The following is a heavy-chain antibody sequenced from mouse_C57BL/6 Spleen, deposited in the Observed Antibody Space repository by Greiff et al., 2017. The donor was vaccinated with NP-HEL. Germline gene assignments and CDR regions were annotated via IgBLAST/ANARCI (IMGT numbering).Heavy chain of an antibody. CDR1: GYTFTSYW. CDR2: IYPGSGST. V-gene: IGHV1-55*01. D-gene: IGHD1-1*01. CDR3: ARWNYYGSSYDYAMDY. J-gene: IGHJ4*01. Sequence: QVQLKQSGAELVKPGASVKMSCKASGYTFTSYWITWVKQRPGQGLEWIGDIYPGSGSTNYNEKFKSKATLTVDTSSSTAYMQLSSLTSEDSAVYYCARWNYYGSSYDYAMDYWGQGTSVTVSS.